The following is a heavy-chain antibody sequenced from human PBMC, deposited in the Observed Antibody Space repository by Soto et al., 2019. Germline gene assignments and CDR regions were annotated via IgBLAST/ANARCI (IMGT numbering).Heavy chain of an antibody. V-gene: IGHV5-51*01. CDR3: ARLAVDTAMVHSGMDV. J-gene: IGHJ6*02. D-gene: IGHD5-18*01. Sequence: GESLTISCKGSGYSFTSYWIGWVRQMPGKGLEWMGIIYPGDSDTRYSPSFQGQVTISADKSISTAYLQWSSLKASDTAMYYCARLAVDTAMVHSGMDVWGQGPTVTV. CDR2: IYPGDSDT. CDR1: GYSFTSYW.